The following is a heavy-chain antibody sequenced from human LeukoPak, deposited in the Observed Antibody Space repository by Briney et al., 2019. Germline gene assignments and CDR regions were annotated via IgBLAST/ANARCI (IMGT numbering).Heavy chain of an antibody. J-gene: IGHJ4*02. Sequence: RGASVKVSCKASGYTFTGYYMHWVRQAPGQGLEWMGWINPNSGGTNYAQKFQGRVTMTRDTSISTAYMELSRLRSDDTAVYYCARDGKAVPASQKVAFDYWGQGTLVTVSS. CDR3: ARDGKAVPASQKVAFDY. CDR2: INPNSGGT. V-gene: IGHV1-2*02. D-gene: IGHD2-2*01. CDR1: GYTFTGYY.